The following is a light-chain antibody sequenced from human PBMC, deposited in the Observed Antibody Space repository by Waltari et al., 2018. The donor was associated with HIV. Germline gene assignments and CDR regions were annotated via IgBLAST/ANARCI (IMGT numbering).Light chain of an antibody. J-gene: IGLJ2*01. CDR3: ATWDDRLSGVL. CDR2: RDN. Sequence: QSVLAQPPSASGTPGQRVTISCSGSSSNIGDNSVYWYQQILGTTPKLLIYRDNQWPSGVPDRFSGSKSGTSASLAISGLRSEDEAIYFCATWDDRLSGVLFGGGTKLTVL. CDR1: SSNIGDNS. V-gene: IGLV1-47*01.